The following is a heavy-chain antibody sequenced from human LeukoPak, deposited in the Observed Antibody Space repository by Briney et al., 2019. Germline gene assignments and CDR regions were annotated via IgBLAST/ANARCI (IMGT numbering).Heavy chain of an antibody. CDR2: ISYDGSNK. CDR1: GFTFSSYG. Sequence: PGGSLRLSCAASGFTFSSYGMHWVRQAPGKGLEWVAVISYDGSNKYYADSVKGRFTISRDNSKNTLYLQMNSLRAEDTAVYYCAKAPRYYDSSGYYHSYFDYWGQGTLVTVSS. D-gene: IGHD3-22*01. J-gene: IGHJ4*02. CDR3: AKAPRYYDSSGYYHSYFDY. V-gene: IGHV3-30*18.